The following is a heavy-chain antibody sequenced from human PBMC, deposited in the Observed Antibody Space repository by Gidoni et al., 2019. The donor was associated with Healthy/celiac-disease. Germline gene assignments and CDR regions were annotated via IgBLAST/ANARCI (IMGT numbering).Heavy chain of an antibody. CDR1: GGSFSGSY. Sequence: QVQLQQWGAGLLKPSEPLSLTCAVYGGSFSGSYWSWIRQPPGKGLEWIGEIHNSGYTNSNPSLKSRVTISVDTSKNQLSLKLSSVTAADTAVYYCARARDSNPVGERRRKGVETPMITKLRGYYFDYWGQGTLVTVSS. V-gene: IGHV4-34*01. CDR2: IHNSGYT. D-gene: IGHD5-18*01. J-gene: IGHJ4*02. CDR3: ARARDSNPVGERRRKGVETPMITKLRGYYFDY.